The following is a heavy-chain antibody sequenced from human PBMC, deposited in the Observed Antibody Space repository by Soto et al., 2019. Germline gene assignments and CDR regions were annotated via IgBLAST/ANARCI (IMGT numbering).Heavy chain of an antibody. J-gene: IGHJ4*02. CDR1: GGSFSGYY. Sequence: QVQLQQWGAGLLKPSETLSLTCAVYGGSFSGYYWSWIRQPPGKGLEWIGEINHSGSTNYNPSLKSRVTISVDTSKNQFSLKLSSVTAADTAVYYCARGHEQWLPDYWGQGTLVTVSS. CDR3: ARGHEQWLPDY. V-gene: IGHV4-34*01. D-gene: IGHD6-19*01. CDR2: INHSGST.